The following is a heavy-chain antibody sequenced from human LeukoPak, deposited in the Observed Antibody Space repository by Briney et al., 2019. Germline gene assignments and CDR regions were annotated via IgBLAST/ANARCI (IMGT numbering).Heavy chain of an antibody. CDR1: GYTFTSYY. Sequence: ASVKVSCKASGYTFTSYYMHWVRQAPGQGLEWMGIINPSGGSTSYAQKFQGRVTMTRDTSTSTVYMELSSLRSEDTAVYYCARGLTIFGVVIIADAFDIWGQGTMVTVSS. CDR2: INPSGGST. J-gene: IGHJ3*02. CDR3: ARGLTIFGVVIIADAFDI. D-gene: IGHD3-3*01. V-gene: IGHV1-46*01.